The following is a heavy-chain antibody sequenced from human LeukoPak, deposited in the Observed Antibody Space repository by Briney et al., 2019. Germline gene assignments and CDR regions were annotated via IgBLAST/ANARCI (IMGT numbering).Heavy chain of an antibody. CDR3: AKEGIAAAGRRNTYYYYYYMDV. J-gene: IGHJ6*03. V-gene: IGHV3-48*01. D-gene: IGHD6-13*01. CDR2: ISSSSSTI. Sequence: PGGSLRLSCAASGFTFSSYSMNWVRQAPGKGLEWVSYISSSSSTIYYADSVKGRFTISRDNSKNTLYLQMNSLRAEDTAVYYCAKEGIAAAGRRNTYYYYYYMDVWGKGTTVTISS. CDR1: GFTFSSYS.